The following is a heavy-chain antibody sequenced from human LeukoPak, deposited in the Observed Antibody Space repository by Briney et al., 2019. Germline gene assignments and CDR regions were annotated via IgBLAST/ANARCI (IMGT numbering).Heavy chain of an antibody. V-gene: IGHV3-7*01. CDR2: IKGDGSEN. Sequence: GGSLRLSCVASGFTFNYYWMSWVRQAPGKGLEWVANIKGDGSENYSVDSVKGRFTISRDNAKNSLYLQMNSLRAEDTAVYYCARESSGRNRFPNYYYYMDVRGTGTTVTISS. CDR1: GFTFNYYW. D-gene: IGHD6-19*01. J-gene: IGHJ6*03. CDR3: ARESSGRNRFPNYYYYMDV.